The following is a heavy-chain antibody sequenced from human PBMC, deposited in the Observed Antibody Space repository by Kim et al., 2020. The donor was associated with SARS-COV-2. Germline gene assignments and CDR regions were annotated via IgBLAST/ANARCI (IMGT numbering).Heavy chain of an antibody. D-gene: IGHD4-17*01. CDR2: IYHSGST. CDR3: ARDLRDDYGDYVGAFDI. V-gene: IGHV4-38-2*02. J-gene: IGHJ3*02. CDR1: GYSISSGYY. Sequence: SQTLSLTCTVSGYSISSGYYWGWIRQPPGKGLEWIGSIYHSGSTYYNPSLKSRVTISVDTSKNQFSLKLSSVTAADTAVYYCARDLRDDYGDYVGAFDIW.